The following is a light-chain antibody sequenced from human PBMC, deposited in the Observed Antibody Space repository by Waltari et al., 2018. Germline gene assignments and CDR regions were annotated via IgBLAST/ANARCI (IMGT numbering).Light chain of an antibody. V-gene: IGLV1-40*01. CDR2: GSS. Sequence: QSVLTQPPSVSGAPGQRVTISCTGSGSNIAAGHEVHWYQQLPRAAPKLLIFGSSSRPLGVPDRFFGSTSGTSASLAIIGLQAEDEADYYCQSYDTSLSVVFGGGTKLTVL. CDR3: QSYDTSLSVV. CDR1: GSNIAAGHE. J-gene: IGLJ3*02.